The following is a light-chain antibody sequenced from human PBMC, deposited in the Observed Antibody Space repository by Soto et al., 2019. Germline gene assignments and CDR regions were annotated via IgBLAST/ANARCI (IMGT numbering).Light chain of an antibody. CDR1: QSISTY. CDR2: AAS. J-gene: IGKJ1*01. Sequence: DIQMTQSPSSLSASVGDRVTITCRASQSISTYLNWYQQKPGRAPTLLIYAASTLQSGVPSRFSGGGSGTDFTLTISSLQPEDFATYYCQQSYSIPPMWTFGQGTKVEIK. V-gene: IGKV1-39*01. CDR3: QQSYSIPPMWT.